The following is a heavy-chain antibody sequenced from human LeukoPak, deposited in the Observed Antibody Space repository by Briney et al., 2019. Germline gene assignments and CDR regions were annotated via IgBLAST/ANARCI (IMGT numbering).Heavy chain of an antibody. J-gene: IGHJ4*02. Sequence: GGSLRLSCAASGFTFSSYAMSWVRQAPGKGLEWVSAISGSGGSTYYADSVKGRFTISRDNSKNTLYLQMNSLRAEDTAVYYCAKGGIDCSSTSCYLYYFDYWGRGTLVTVSS. V-gene: IGHV3-23*01. CDR1: GFTFSSYA. D-gene: IGHD2-2*01. CDR3: AKGGIDCSSTSCYLYYFDY. CDR2: ISGSGGST.